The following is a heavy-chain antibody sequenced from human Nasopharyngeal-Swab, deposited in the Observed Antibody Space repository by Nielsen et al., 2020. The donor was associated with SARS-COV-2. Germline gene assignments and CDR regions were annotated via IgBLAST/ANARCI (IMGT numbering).Heavy chain of an antibody. V-gene: IGHV4-59*13. CDR3: SRVALVSYLLGRGMDV. CDR2: IYFSGST. D-gene: IGHD3-16*02. Sequence: SETLSLTCNVSGCSISSYYWSWIRQPPGKGLEWIGYIYFSGSTSYNPSLKSRVTMSVDTSKKQFSLNLTSVTAADTAVYYCSRVALVSYLLGRGMDVWGQGTTVTVSS. CDR1: GCSISSYY. J-gene: IGHJ6*02.